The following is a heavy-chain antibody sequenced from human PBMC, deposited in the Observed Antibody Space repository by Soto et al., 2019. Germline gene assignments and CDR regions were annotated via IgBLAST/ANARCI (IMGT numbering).Heavy chain of an antibody. D-gene: IGHD6-19*01. Sequence: SIRVSSGAAGLTCSNAGVRCVRQAPGMGLEWVGRIKSKTDGGTTDFAAPVKGRFAISRDDSKNMVYLQMNSLKTEDTAVYYCAKSRAVDGSRVEYFDYWGQGTLVTLSS. CDR3: AKSRAVDGSRVEYFDY. CDR1: GLTCSNAG. J-gene: IGHJ4*02. V-gene: IGHV3-15*07. CDR2: IKSKTDGGTT.